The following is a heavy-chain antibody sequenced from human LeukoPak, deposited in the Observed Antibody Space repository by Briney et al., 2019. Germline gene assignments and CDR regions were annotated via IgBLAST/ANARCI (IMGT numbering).Heavy chain of an antibody. V-gene: IGHV4-34*01. CDR2: INHSGST. D-gene: IGHD3-9*01. J-gene: IGHJ5*02. CDR1: GGSFSGYY. Sequence: SETLSLTCAVYGGSFSGYYWSWIRQPPGKGLEWIGEINHSGSTNHNPSLKSRVTISVDTSKNQFSLKLSSVTAADTAVYYCARGRRWGYYDILTGGTNWFDPWGQGTLVTVSS. CDR3: ARGRRWGYYDILTGGTNWFDP.